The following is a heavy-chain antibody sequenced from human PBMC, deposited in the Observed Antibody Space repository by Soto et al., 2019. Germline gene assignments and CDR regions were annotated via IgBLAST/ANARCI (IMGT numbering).Heavy chain of an antibody. Sequence: QVQLVKSGGGVVQPGRSLRLSCAASGFTFSSYAMHWVRQAPGKGLEWVAVISYDGSNKYYADSVKGRFTISRDNSKNTLYLQMNSLRAEDTAVYYCARGGEMATIWDYYYYGMDVWGQGTTVTVSS. D-gene: IGHD5-12*01. CDR1: GFTFSSYA. CDR2: ISYDGSNK. J-gene: IGHJ6*02. CDR3: ARGGEMATIWDYYYYGMDV. V-gene: IGHV3-30-3*01.